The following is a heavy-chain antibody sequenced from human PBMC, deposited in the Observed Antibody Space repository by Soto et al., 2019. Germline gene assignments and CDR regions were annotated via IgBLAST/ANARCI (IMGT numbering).Heavy chain of an antibody. CDR3: ARMNPTYCSSTSCYLEKYYYYGMDV. CDR2: IDPSDSYT. CDR1: GYSFTSYW. J-gene: IGHJ6*02. Sequence: GESLKISCKGSGYSFTSYWISWVRQMPGKGLEWMGRIDPSDSYTNYSPSFQGHVTISADKSISTAYLQWSSLKASDTAMYYCARMNPTYCSSTSCYLEKYYYYGMDVWGQGTTVTVSS. D-gene: IGHD2-2*01. V-gene: IGHV5-10-1*01.